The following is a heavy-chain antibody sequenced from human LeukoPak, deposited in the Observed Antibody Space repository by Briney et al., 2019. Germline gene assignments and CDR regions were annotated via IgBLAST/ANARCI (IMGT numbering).Heavy chain of an antibody. D-gene: IGHD6-13*01. J-gene: IGHJ3*02. CDR3: AREVVGYSSSPDAFDI. Sequence: SETLSLTCAVYGGSFSGYYWSWIRQPPGKGLQWIGEINHSGSTNYNPSLKSRVTISVDTSKNQFSLKLSSVTAADTAVYYCAREVVGYSSSPDAFDIWGQGTMVTVSS. V-gene: IGHV4-34*01. CDR2: INHSGST. CDR1: GGSFSGYY.